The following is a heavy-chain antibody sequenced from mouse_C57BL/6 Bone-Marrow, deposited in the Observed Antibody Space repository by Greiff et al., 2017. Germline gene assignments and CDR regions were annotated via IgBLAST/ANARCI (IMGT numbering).Heavy chain of an antibody. J-gene: IGHJ4*01. CDR3: ARYAMDY. CDR1: GYTFTSSW. V-gene: IGHV1-53*01. CDR2: INPSNVGT. Sequence: QVQLQQPGTELLKPGASVKLSGKASGYTFTSSWMHWVKQRPGQGLDGIGNINPSNVGTTYNEKFKSKATLTVDKSSSTAYVQLSSLTSEDSAVYYSARYAMDYWGQGTSVTVSS.